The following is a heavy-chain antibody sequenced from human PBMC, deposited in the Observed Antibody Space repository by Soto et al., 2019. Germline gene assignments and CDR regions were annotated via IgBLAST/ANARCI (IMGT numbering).Heavy chain of an antibody. Sequence: QVQLVQSGAEVKKPGASVKVSCKASGYTFTSYGISWVRQAPGQGLEWMGWISAYNGNTNYAQKLQGRVTMTTDTSTGAAYMELRGLRSDDTAVYYCARGAGCSSTSCYLSDWFDPWGQGTLVTVSS. D-gene: IGHD2-2*01. J-gene: IGHJ5*02. CDR3: ARGAGCSSTSCYLSDWFDP. V-gene: IGHV1-18*01. CDR1: GYTFTSYG. CDR2: ISAYNGNT.